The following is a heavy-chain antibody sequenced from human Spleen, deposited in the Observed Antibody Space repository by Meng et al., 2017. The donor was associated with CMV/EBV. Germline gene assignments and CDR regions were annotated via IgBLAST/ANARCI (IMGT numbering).Heavy chain of an antibody. CDR2: INPYSGDT. CDR1: GYTFTAHY. D-gene: IGHD3-3*01. V-gene: IGHV1-2*02. CDR3: ARGVGFWSDNWFDP. J-gene: IGHJ5*02. Sequence: ASVKVSCKASGYTFTAHYFHWVRQAPGQGLEWMGRINPYSGDTHFAQKFQGRVTMTRDTSISTAYMELTSLKSDDTAIYYCARGVGFWSDNWFDPWGQGTLVTVSS.